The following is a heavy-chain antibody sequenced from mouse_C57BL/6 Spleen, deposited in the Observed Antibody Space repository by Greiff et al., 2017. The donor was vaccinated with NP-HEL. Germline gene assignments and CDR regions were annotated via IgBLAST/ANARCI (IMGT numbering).Heavy chain of an antibody. CDR3: ASQIYYCGSSYDAMDY. V-gene: IGHV1-82*01. J-gene: IGHJ4*01. D-gene: IGHD1-1*01. Sequence: VQLQQSGPELVKPGASVKISCKASGYAFSSSWMNWVKQRPGQGLEWIGRIYPGDGDTNYNGKFKGKATLTADKSSSTAYMQLSSLTSEDSAVYFCASQIYYCGSSYDAMDYWGQGTSVTVSS. CDR1: GYAFSSSW. CDR2: IYPGDGDT.